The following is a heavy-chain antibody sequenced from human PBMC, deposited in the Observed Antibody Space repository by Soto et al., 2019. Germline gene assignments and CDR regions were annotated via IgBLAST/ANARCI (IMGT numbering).Heavy chain of an antibody. CDR1: GFTFSSYA. CDR3: AKGNRFGDYYYYGMDV. D-gene: IGHD3-10*01. J-gene: IGHJ6*02. V-gene: IGHV3-23*01. CDR2: ISGSGGST. Sequence: GGSLRLSCAASGFTFSSYAMSWVRQAPGKGLEWVSAISGSGGSTYYADSVKGRFTISRDNSKNTLYLQMNSLRAEDTAVYYCAKGNRFGDYYYYGMDVWGQGTTVTVSS.